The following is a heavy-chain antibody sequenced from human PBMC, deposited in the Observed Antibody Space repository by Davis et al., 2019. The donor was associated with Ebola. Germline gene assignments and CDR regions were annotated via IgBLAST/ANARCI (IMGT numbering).Heavy chain of an antibody. CDR1: GFTFSDYY. J-gene: IGHJ4*02. Sequence: GGSLRLSCAASGFTFSDYYMSWIRQAPGKGLEWVSYISSSSSTIYYADSVKGRFTISRDNAKNSLYLQMNSLRDEDTAVYYCASMVATIPDYWGQGTLVTVSS. CDR3: ASMVATIPDY. CDR2: ISSSSSTI. D-gene: IGHD5-24*01. V-gene: IGHV3-11*04.